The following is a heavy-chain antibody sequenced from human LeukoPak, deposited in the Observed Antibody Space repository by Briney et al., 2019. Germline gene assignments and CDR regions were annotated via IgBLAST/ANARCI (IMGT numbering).Heavy chain of an antibody. CDR1: GFTFSSYS. CDR2: ISSSSSTI. CDR3: ARGRYSSSWYKGVYFDY. D-gene: IGHD6-13*01. J-gene: IGHJ4*02. Sequence: GGSLRLSCAASGFTFSSYSMNWVRQAPGKGLEWVSYISSSSSTIYYADSVKGRFTISRDNAKNSLYLQMNSLRAEDTAVYYCARGRYSSSWYKGVYFDYWGQGTLVTVSS. V-gene: IGHV3-48*01.